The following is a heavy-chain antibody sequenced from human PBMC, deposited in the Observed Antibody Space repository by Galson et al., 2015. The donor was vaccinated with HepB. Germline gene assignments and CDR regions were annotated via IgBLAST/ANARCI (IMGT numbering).Heavy chain of an antibody. D-gene: IGHD2-15*01. CDR2: IYGGGTT. Sequence: SLRLSCAASGFTVSSNYMNWVRQAPGKGLEWVSVIYGGGTTFYADSVKGRFTISRDNSKNTLYLQMSSLRAEDTAVYYCARGALVVVVDGTLNNWFGPWGQGTLVTVSS. CDR1: GFTVSSNY. J-gene: IGHJ5*02. CDR3: ARGALVVVVDGTLNNWFGP. V-gene: IGHV3-53*01.